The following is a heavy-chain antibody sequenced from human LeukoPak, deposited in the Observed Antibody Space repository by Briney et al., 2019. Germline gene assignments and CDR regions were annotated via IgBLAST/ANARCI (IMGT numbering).Heavy chain of an antibody. J-gene: IGHJ3*02. Sequence: ASVKVSCKASGYTFTSYDISWVRQGPGQGLEWMGWISTDNGDTKYPQKLQGRVTMTTDTSTSTAYMELRSLRSDDTAMYYCARDGGVLLEDRAFDIWGQGTMVTVTS. V-gene: IGHV1-18*01. CDR2: ISTDNGDT. CDR1: GYTFTSYD. D-gene: IGHD1-1*01. CDR3: ARDGGVLLEDRAFDI.